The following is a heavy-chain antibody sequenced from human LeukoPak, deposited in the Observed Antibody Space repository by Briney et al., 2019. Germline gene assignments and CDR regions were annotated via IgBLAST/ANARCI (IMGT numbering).Heavy chain of an antibody. CDR2: IYPTDSIT. Sequence: PGESLNFSCQTSGYDFSTKWISWVRQLPGKGLEWMGIIYPTDSITRYSPSVQGHVSDSVDTSINTAYLQWASLRPSDTAMYCCARLAPDYADYWFDPWGQGTLVTVSS. CDR3: ARLAPDYADYWFDP. V-gene: IGHV5-51*01. CDR1: GYDFSTKW. D-gene: IGHD4-17*01. J-gene: IGHJ5*02.